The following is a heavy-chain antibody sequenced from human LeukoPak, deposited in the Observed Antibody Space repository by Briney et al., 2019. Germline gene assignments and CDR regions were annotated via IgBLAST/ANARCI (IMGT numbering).Heavy chain of an antibody. J-gene: IGHJ3*02. CDR1: GGSISSGGYS. D-gene: IGHD3-22*01. V-gene: IGHV4-30-2*03. CDR2: IYHSGST. CDR3: ARPLDSSGSPRPNDAFDI. Sequence: SQTLFLTCAVSGGSISSGGYSWSWIRQPPGKGLEWIGYIYHSGSTYYNPSLKSRVTISVDTSKNQFSLKLSSVTAADTAVYYCARPLDSSGSPRPNDAFDIWGQGTMVTVSS.